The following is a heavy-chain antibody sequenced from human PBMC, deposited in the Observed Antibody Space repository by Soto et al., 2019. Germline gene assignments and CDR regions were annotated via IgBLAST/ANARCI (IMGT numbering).Heavy chain of an antibody. CDR2: ISAYNGNT. Sequence: ASVKVSCKASGYTFTSYGISWLRQAPGQGLEWMGWISAYNGNTNYAQKLQGRVTMTTDTSTSTAYMELRSLRSDDTAVYYCARDHRVYSYGLFSSDYWGQGPLVIVSS. CDR3: ARDHRVYSYGLFSSDY. V-gene: IGHV1-18*01. CDR1: GYTFTSYG. J-gene: IGHJ4*02. D-gene: IGHD5-18*01.